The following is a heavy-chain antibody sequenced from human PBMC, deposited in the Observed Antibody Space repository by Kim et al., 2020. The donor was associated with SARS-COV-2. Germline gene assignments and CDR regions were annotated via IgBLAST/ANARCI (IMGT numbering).Heavy chain of an antibody. J-gene: IGHJ6*02. CDR2: GGST. CDR3: ARTRGMDV. Sequence: GGSTTYAQKFQGRVTMTRDTSTSTVYMELGSLRFEDTGVYYCARTRGMDVWGQGTTVTVSS. V-gene: IGHV1-46*03.